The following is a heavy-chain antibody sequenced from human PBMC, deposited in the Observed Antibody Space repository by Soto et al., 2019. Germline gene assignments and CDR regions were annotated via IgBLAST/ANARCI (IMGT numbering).Heavy chain of an antibody. Sequence: GGSLRLSCAASGFTFSDYYMSWIRQAPGKGLEWVSYISSSGSTIYYADSVKGRFTISRDNAKNSLYLQMNSLRAEDTAVYYCARDRGSGPRRYYYMDVWGKGTTVTVSS. CDR3: ARDRGSGPRRYYYMDV. J-gene: IGHJ6*03. V-gene: IGHV3-11*01. CDR2: ISSSGSTI. CDR1: GFTFSDYY. D-gene: IGHD3-10*01.